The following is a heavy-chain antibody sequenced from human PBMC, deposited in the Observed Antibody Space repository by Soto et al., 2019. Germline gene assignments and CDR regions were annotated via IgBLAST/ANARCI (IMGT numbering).Heavy chain of an antibody. CDR3: ARRYGYSFDY. CDR2: IYYSGST. CDR1: GGSISSYY. Sequence: QVQLQESGPGLVKPSETLSLTCTVSGGSISSYYWSWIRQPPGKGLEWIGYIYYSGSTNYNPSLMSRVSISVDTSKTQFSLKLSSVTAADTAVYYCARRYGYSFDYWGQGTLVTVSS. V-gene: IGHV4-59*08. J-gene: IGHJ4*02. D-gene: IGHD1-1*01.